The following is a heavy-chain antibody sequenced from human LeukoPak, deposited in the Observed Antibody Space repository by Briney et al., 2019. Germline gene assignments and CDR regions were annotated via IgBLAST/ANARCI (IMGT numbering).Heavy chain of an antibody. J-gene: IGHJ4*02. CDR2: INHRGST. CDR3: ARGKRGKGLKTHYYHSSGYWPIDY. Sequence: PSETLSLTCAVYGGSFSSYYWSWIRQPPGKGLEWIGEINHRGSTNYNPSLKSRVTISVDTSKNQFPLKLSSVTAADTAVYYCARGKRGKGLKTHYYHSSGYWPIDYWGQGTLVTVSS. CDR1: GGSFSSYY. D-gene: IGHD3-22*01. V-gene: IGHV4-34*01.